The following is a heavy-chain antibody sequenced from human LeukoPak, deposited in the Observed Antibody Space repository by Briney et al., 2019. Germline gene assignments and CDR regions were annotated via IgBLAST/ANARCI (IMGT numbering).Heavy chain of an antibody. CDR3: ATPSGGGFPPRPTDAFDI. Sequence: ASVKVSCKVSGYTLTELSIHWVRQAPGKGLEWMGGLDPEYAETIYAQKFQGRVTMTEDTSPDTAYMELSSLRSEDTAVYFGATPSGGGFPPRPTDAFDIWGQGTMVTVSS. D-gene: IGHD1-26*01. V-gene: IGHV1-24*01. CDR1: GYTLTELS. CDR2: LDPEYAET. J-gene: IGHJ3*02.